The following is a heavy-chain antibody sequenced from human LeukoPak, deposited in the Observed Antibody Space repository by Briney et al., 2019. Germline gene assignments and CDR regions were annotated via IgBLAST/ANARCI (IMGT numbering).Heavy chain of an antibody. D-gene: IGHD1-26*01. CDR1: GVSISAYY. Sequence: SETLSLTCTVSGVSISAYYWTWIRQPAGKGLEWIGRIYTSGITNYNPSLESRLTMSLDTSKNQISLRLSSVTAADTAVYYCARGTLVGATAQDAFDIWGQGTMVTVSS. CDR2: IYTSGIT. CDR3: ARGTLVGATAQDAFDI. J-gene: IGHJ3*02. V-gene: IGHV4-4*07.